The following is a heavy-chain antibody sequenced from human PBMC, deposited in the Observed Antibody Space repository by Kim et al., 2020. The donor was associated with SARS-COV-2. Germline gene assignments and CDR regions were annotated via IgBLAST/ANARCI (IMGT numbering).Heavy chain of an antibody. CDR1: GYTFTRNG. Sequence: ASVKVSCKASGYTFTRNGISWVRQAPGQGLEWMGWLSGYNGQRKYAQKFQGRVTMTTDTSTSTAYMELRSLSSDDTAVYYCGRDRGVVVIGAISDYWGQGTLVTVSS. CDR2: LSGYNGQR. V-gene: IGHV1-18*04. D-gene: IGHD2-15*01. CDR3: GRDRGVVVIGAISDY. J-gene: IGHJ4*02.